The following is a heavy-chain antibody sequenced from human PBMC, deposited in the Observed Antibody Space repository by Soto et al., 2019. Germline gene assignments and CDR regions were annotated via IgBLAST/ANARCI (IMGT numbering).Heavy chain of an antibody. J-gene: IGHJ4*02. CDR2: ISSVSTYI. CDR3: ARPHREYCSSANCYAIDY. V-gene: IGHV3-21*01. CDR1: GFTFSTYS. Sequence: PGGSLRLSCAASGFTFSTYSMTWVRQAPGKGLEWVSSISSVSTYIYYADSVKGRFTISRDNAKNSLYLQMNSLRAEDTAVYYCARPHREYCSSANCYAIDYWGQGTLVTVSS. D-gene: IGHD2-2*01.